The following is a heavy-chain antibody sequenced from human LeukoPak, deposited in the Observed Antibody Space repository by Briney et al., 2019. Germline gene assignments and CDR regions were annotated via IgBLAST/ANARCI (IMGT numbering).Heavy chain of an antibody. D-gene: IGHD2/OR15-2a*01. CDR1: GFTFSSYW. CDR3: VRVGMNIHGMDV. V-gene: IGHV3-74*01. J-gene: IGHJ6*02. Sequence: GGSLRLSCAASGFTFSSYWMHWVRQAPGKGLVWVSRINSDGSSTSYADSVKGRFTISRDNAKNTLYLQMNSLRAEDTAVYYCVRVGMNIHGMDVWGQGTTVTVSS. CDR2: INSDGSST.